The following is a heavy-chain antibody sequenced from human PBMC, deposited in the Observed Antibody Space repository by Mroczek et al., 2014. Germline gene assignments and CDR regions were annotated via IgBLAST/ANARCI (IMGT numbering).Heavy chain of an antibody. CDR3: ARVALGAGYYYYYMDV. V-gene: IGHV4-30-2*01. D-gene: IGHD3-16*01. Sequence: QVQLQESGSGLVKPSQTLSLTCAVSGGSISSGGYSWSWIRQPPGKGLEWIGYIYHSGSTYYNPSLKSRVTISVDRSKNQFSLKLSSVTATDTAVYYCARVALGAGYYYYYMDVWGKGTTVTVSS. CDR1: GGSISSGGYS. CDR2: IYHSGST. J-gene: IGHJ6*03.